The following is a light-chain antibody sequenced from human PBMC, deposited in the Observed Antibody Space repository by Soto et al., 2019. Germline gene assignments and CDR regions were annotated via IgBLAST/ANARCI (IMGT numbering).Light chain of an antibody. J-gene: IGKJ2*01. CDR1: QSVSSK. CDR3: QQYSNWPPYT. V-gene: IGKV3-15*01. CDR2: AAS. Sequence: EIVMTQSPATLSVSPGERATLSCRASQSVSSKLAWYQQKPGQAPRLLIYAASTRATGIPARFSGSGSGTEFTLTITSLQSEAFAVYYCQQYSNWPPYTFGQGTKLEIK.